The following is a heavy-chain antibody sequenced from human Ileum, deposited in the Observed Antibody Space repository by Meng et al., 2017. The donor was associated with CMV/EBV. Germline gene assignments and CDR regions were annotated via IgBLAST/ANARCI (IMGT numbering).Heavy chain of an antibody. CDR1: GFPFRDYG. J-gene: IGHJ4*02. CDR2: ISHGGDNK. Sequence: ASGFPFRDYGIHWVRQAPGKGLEWVSSISHGGDNKHYADSVKGRFTISRDNSMHTVSLQMNSLRPEDTAFYYCAKDRVGGGATTFDDWGQGTWSPSPQ. CDR3: AKDRVGGGATTFDD. D-gene: IGHD1-26*01. V-gene: IGHV3-30*18.